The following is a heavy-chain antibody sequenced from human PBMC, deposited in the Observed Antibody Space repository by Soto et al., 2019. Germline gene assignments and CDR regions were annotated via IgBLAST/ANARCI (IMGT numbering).Heavy chain of an antibody. CDR3: ARVLLAGTTDY. CDR1: DASIRSYY. J-gene: IGHJ4*02. Sequence: QVQLQESGPGLVKPSETLFLTCTVSDASIRSYYWSWIRQPPGKGLEWIGYMYYGGTIRYNPSLKSRVTMSVDLSKSQFSLKLNSVTAADTAVYYCARVLLAGTTDYWGQGTLVTVSS. D-gene: IGHD1-7*01. CDR2: MYYGGTI. V-gene: IGHV4-59*01.